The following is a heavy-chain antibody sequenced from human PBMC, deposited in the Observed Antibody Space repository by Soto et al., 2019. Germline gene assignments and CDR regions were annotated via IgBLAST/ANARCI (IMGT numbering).Heavy chain of an antibody. V-gene: IGHV3-30-3*01. D-gene: IGHD3-3*01. J-gene: IGHJ6*02. CDR3: ARGERITIFGVVQWHYYYGMDV. Sequence: QPGGSLRLSCAASGFTFSSYAMHWVRQAPGKGLEWVAVISYDGSNKYYADSVKGRFTISRDNSKNTLYLQMNSLRAEDTAVYYCARGERITIFGVVQWHYYYGMDVWGQGTTVTVSS. CDR2: ISYDGSNK. CDR1: GFTFSSYA.